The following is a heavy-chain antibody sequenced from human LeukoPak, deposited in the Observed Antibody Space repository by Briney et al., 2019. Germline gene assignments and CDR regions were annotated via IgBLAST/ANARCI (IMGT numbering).Heavy chain of an antibody. J-gene: IGHJ4*02. CDR1: GVSFSGYY. CDR2: INHSGST. D-gene: IGHD5-24*01. V-gene: IGHV4-34*01. Sequence: DPSETLSLTCAVYGVSFSGYYWSWIRQPPGKGLEWIGEINHSGSTNYNPSLKSRVTISVDTSKNQFSLKLSSVTAADTAVYYCARSRDGYQEFAYWGQGTLVTVSS. CDR3: ARSRDGYQEFAY.